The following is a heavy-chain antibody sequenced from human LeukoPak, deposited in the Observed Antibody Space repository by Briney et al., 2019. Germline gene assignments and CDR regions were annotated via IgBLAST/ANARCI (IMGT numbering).Heavy chain of an antibody. J-gene: IGHJ4*02. V-gene: IGHV4-34*01. CDR1: GGSFSEYY. CDR3: ARGTGTGDLDY. D-gene: IGHD1-14*01. Sequence: SDTLSLTCAVYGGSFSEYYWSWIRQPPGKGLEWIGEINDSGRTNYNPSLKSRVTISVDTSKNQFSLKLNSVTAADTAVYYCARGTGTGDLDYWGQGTLVTVSS. CDR2: INDSGRT.